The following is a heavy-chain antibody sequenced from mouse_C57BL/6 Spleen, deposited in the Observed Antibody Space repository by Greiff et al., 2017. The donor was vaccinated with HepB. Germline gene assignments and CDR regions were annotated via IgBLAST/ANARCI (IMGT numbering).Heavy chain of an antibody. Sequence: VQLQQSGAELVRPGASVKLSCTASGFNIKDDYMHWVKQRPEQGLEWIGWIDPENGDTEYASKFQGKANITADTSSNTAYLQLSSLTSEDTAVYYCTPLISSYTFDYWGQGTLVTVSA. D-gene: IGHD1-1*01. J-gene: IGHJ3*01. CDR1: GFNIKDDY. V-gene: IGHV14-4*01. CDR3: TPLISSYTFDY. CDR2: IDPENGDT.